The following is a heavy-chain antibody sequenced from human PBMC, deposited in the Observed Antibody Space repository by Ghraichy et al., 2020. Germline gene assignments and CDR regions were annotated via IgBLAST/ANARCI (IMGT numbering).Heavy chain of an antibody. V-gene: IGHV1-18*01. CDR3: ARDGNGVWNDF. CDR2: INAYNGDT. CDR1: AYTFTSYG. Sequence: ASVKVSCKASAYTFTSYGISWVRQAPGQGLEWMAWINAYNGDTNYAQKLQDRVTMTTDTSTSTAYMELRGLRSEDTAVYYCARDGNGVWNDFWGQGTLVTVSS. J-gene: IGHJ4*02. D-gene: IGHD2-8*01.